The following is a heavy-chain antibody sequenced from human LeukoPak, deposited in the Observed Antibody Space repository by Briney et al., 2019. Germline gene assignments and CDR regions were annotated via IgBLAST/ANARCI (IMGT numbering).Heavy chain of an antibody. CDR2: INPNSGGT. CDR3: ARGGLMAAAVFY. V-gene: IGHV1-2*02. CDR1: GYSFTGYF. D-gene: IGHD6-13*01. Sequence: GASVKVSCKASGYSFTGYFLHWVRQAPGQGLEWMAWINPNSGGTNYAQKFQGRVTMTRDTSITTAYMELSRLRSDDAAVYYCARGGLMAAAVFYWGQGTLVTVSS. J-gene: IGHJ4*02.